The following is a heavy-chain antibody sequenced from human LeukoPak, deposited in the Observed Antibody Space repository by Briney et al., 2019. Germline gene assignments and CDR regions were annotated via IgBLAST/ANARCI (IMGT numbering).Heavy chain of an antibody. V-gene: IGHV3-23*01. J-gene: IGHJ4*02. CDR1: GFTFGSYA. D-gene: IGHD1-1*01. CDR3: AKIIGGTIYPFAY. CDR2: ISGSGGST. Sequence: PGGSLRLSCAASGFTFGSYAMSWVRQAPGKGLEWVSTISGSGGSTYYADSVKGRFTISRDNSKNTLYLQMDSLSVEDTAVYYCAKIIGGTIYPFAYWGQGTLVTVSS.